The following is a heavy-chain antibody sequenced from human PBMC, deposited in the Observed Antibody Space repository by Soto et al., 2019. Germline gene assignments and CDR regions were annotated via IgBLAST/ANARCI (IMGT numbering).Heavy chain of an antibody. CDR3: AKIVTRHSLVPVFDQ. V-gene: IGHV3-9*01. Sequence: EVQLVESGGGLVQPGRSLRLSCVASGFIFDEFAIHWVRQAPGKGLEWVSGISWDSGSINYADSVRGRFTISRDNAKNSLYLHMTSLGSEGTAFYYCAKIVTRHSLVPVFDQWGQGALVTVSS. CDR1: GFIFDEFA. CDR2: ISWDSGSI. D-gene: IGHD2-21*01. J-gene: IGHJ4*02.